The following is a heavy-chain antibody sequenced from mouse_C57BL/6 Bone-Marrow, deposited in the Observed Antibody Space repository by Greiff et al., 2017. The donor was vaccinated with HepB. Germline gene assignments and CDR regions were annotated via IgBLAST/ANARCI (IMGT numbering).Heavy chain of an antibody. CDR3: ARPDYYGSSRAWFAY. D-gene: IGHD1-1*01. J-gene: IGHJ3*01. Sequence: EVQLQQSGGGLVKPGGSLKLSCAASGFTFSDYGMHWVRQAPEKGLEWVAYISSGSSTIYYADTVKGRFTISRDNAKNTLFLQMTSLRSEDTAMYYCARPDYYGSSRAWFAYWGQGTLVTVSA. CDR1: GFTFSDYG. V-gene: IGHV5-17*01. CDR2: ISSGSSTI.